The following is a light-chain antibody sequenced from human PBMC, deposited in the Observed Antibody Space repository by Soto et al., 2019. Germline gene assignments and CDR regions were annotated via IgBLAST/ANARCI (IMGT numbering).Light chain of an antibody. CDR3: GSSAGRNTDWV. J-gene: IGLJ3*02. CDR2: AVT. Sequence: QSALTQPPSASGSPGQAVTISCTGTTSDVGGYNYVSWYQQHPGKAPKLMIYAVTKRPSGVPDRFSGSKSGNAASLTVSGLQAEDEADYYCGSSAGRNTDWVFGGGTELTVL. V-gene: IGLV2-8*01. CDR1: TSDVGGYNY.